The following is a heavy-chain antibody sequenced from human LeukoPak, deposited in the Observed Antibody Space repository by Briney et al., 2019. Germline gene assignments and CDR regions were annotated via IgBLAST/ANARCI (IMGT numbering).Heavy chain of an antibody. D-gene: IGHD4/OR15-4a*01. V-gene: IGHV4-34*01. CDR3: ARDLDYYFFDY. CDR1: GGSFSGYY. J-gene: IGHJ4*02. Sequence: SETLSLTCAVYGGSFSGYYWSWIRQPPGKGLEWIGEINHSGSTYYNPSLKSRVTISVDTSKNQFSLKLSSVTAADTAVYYCARDLDYYFFDYWGQGTLVTVSS. CDR2: INHSGST.